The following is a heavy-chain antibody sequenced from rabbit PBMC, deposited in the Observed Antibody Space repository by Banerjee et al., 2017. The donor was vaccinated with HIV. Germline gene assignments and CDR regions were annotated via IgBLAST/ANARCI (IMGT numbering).Heavy chain of an antibody. CDR1: GIDFSNYY. J-gene: IGHJ4*01. CDR3: ARGKDDDYGYYYYFNL. Sequence: QQQLEESGGGLVKPGGTLTLTCKASGIDFSNYYIGWVRQAPGKGLEWIGYIYPVFGRTYYANWVNGRFTISSDNAQNTVDLQLNTLTAADTATYFCARGKDDDYGYYYYFNLWGPGTLVTVS. D-gene: IGHD2-1*01. CDR2: IYPVFGRT. V-gene: IGHV1S43*01.